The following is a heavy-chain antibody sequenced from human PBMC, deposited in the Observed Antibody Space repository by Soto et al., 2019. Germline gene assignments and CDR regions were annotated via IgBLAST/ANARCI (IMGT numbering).Heavy chain of an antibody. D-gene: IGHD3-10*01. CDR3: ARSLRRGTPFDY. V-gene: IGHV4-39*01. J-gene: IGHJ4*02. CDR2: FFIGGNT. CDR1: GGSISSTTYY. Sequence: SETLSLTCTVSGGSISSTTYYWGWMRQPPGKGLEWIASFFIGGNTYYNPSLKSRVTISVDTSRNQFSLKLSSVTAADTAVYYCARSLRRGTPFDYWGQGTLVTVSS.